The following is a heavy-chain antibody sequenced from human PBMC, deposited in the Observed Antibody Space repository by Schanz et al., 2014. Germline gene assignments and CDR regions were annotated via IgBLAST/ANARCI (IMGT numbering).Heavy chain of an antibody. J-gene: IGHJ4*02. CDR1: GFTVSSDH. D-gene: IGHD3-10*01. V-gene: IGHV3-66*01. CDR3: ARDGNYYGSRNYYKTPYCFDY. Sequence: EAQLVESGGGFVQPGGPLGLSCVVSGFTVSSDHMSWVRQAPGKGLEWVSTIYASGATYYADSVKRRFTISRDISKNTLHLQVTSLRAEDTAIYYCARDGNYYGSRNYYKTPYCFDYWGQGTLVTVSS. CDR2: IYASGAT.